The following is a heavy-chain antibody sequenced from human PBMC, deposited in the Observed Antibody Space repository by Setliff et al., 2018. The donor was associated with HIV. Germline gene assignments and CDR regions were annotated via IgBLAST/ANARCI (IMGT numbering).Heavy chain of an antibody. D-gene: IGHD3-10*01. V-gene: IGHV3-15*01. Sequence: GGSLRLSCAASGFTFTNAWMSWVRQAPGKGLEWVGRIQSKTDGESTDYAAPVKGRFTISRDYSKNTLFLQMNSLKAEDTAMYYCARDSAFPTDRFDYWGQGTLVTVSS. CDR1: GFTFTNAW. J-gene: IGHJ4*02. CDR2: IQSKTDGEST. CDR3: ARDSAFPTDRFDY.